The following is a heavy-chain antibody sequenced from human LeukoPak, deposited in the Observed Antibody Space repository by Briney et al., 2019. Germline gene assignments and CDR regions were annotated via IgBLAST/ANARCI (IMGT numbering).Heavy chain of an antibody. Sequence: RASVRVSCKASGYTFRAHYLHWVRQAPGQGLEWMGWIYPNNGGTKYAQKLQGRVTMTRDSSGSTAYMEHSRLRADDTAVYYCARPVGYDIFDAFQIWGQGTMVTVSS. CDR2: IYPNNGGT. D-gene: IGHD2-21*01. J-gene: IGHJ3*02. CDR1: GYTFRAHY. CDR3: ARPVGYDIFDAFQI. V-gene: IGHV1-2*02.